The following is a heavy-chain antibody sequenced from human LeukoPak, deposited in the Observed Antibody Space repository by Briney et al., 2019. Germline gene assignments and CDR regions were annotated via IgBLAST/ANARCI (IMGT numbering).Heavy chain of an antibody. Sequence: GASVKVSCKASGYTFTSYGINWVRQAPGQGLEWMGWISAYNGNAKYAQKFQGRVTMTTDTSTSTAFVELRSLRSDDTAVFYCARDGGSYYSDYWGQGTLVTVSS. J-gene: IGHJ4*02. V-gene: IGHV1-18*01. CDR2: ISAYNGNA. CDR3: ARDGGSYYSDY. CDR1: GYTFTSYG. D-gene: IGHD1-26*01.